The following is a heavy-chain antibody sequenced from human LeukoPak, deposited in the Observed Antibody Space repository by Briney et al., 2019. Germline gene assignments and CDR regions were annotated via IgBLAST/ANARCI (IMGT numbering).Heavy chain of an antibody. CDR3: ARGPRKNVEMATIIAFDI. Sequence: SETLSLTCAVYGGSFSGYYWSWIRQPPGKGLEWIGEINHSGSTNYHPSLKSRVTISVDTSKNHFSLKLSSVTAADTAVYYWARGPRKNVEMATIIAFDIWGQGTMVTVSS. D-gene: IGHD5-24*01. V-gene: IGHV4-34*01. CDR2: INHSGST. J-gene: IGHJ3*02. CDR1: GGSFSGYY.